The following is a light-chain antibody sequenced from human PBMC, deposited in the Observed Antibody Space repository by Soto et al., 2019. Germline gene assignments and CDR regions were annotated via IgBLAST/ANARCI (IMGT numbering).Light chain of an antibody. J-gene: IGLJ1*01. V-gene: IGLV1-40*01. CDR2: DDN. CDR1: SSNIGNNY. CDR3: QSYDTTLSGVV. Sequence: QTVVTQPPSVSAAPGQKVTISCSGSSSNIGNNYVSWYQQLPGTAPKLLIYDDNNRPSGIPDRFSASKSGTSASLAITGLQGDDEANYYCQSYDTTLSGVVFGAGTKVTVL.